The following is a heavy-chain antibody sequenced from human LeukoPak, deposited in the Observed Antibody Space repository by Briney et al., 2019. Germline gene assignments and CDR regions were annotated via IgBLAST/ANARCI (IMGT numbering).Heavy chain of an antibody. J-gene: IGHJ6*02. V-gene: IGHV3-20*04. CDR3: AKRSVAGHYGMDV. CDR2: INWNGGST. CDR1: GFTFDDYG. Sequence: PGGSLRLSCAASGFTFDDYGMSWVRQAPGKGLEWVSGINWNGGSTGYADSVKGRFTISRDNSKNTLYLQMNSLRAEDTAVYYCAKRSVAGHYGMDVWGQGTTVTVSS. D-gene: IGHD6-19*01.